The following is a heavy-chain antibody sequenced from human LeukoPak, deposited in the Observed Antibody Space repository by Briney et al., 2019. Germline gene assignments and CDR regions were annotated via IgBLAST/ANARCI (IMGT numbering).Heavy chain of an antibody. V-gene: IGHV1-8*01. Sequence: ASVLVSCKASGYTFTNYDINWVRQATGQGLEWLGWMKPNSGDTGYAQKFQGRVAMTRNTSISTAYLELSSLRSDDTAVYYCARVKGLYGDYGEIDYWGQGTLVTVPS. CDR1: GYTFTNYD. J-gene: IGHJ4*02. CDR3: ARVKGLYGDYGEIDY. CDR2: MKPNSGDT. D-gene: IGHD4-17*01.